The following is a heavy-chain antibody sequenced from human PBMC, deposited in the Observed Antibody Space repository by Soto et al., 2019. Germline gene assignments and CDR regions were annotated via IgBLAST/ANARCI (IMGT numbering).Heavy chain of an antibody. CDR2: IIPIFGTA. Sequence: GASVKVSCKASGGTFSSYAISWVRQAPGQGLEWMGGIIPIFGTANYAQKFQGRVTITADESTSTAYMELSSLRSEDTAVHYCARDSPFDSSPHLNWFDPWGQGTLVTVSS. CDR3: ARDSPFDSSPHLNWFDP. J-gene: IGHJ5*02. D-gene: IGHD3-22*01. CDR1: GGTFSSYA. V-gene: IGHV1-69*13.